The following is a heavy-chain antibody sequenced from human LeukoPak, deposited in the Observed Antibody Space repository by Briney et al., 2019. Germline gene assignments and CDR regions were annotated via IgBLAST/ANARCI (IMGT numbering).Heavy chain of an antibody. V-gene: IGHV1-2*06. D-gene: IGHD2-2*01. Sequence: ASVKVSCKASGYTFTGYYMHWLRQAPGQGLEWMGRINPNSGGTNYAQKFQGRVTMTRDTSISTAYMELSRLRSDDTAVYYCARGSCSSTSCYVWPTSTFDYWGQGTLVTVSS. CDR1: GYTFTGYY. CDR3: ARGSCSSTSCYVWPTSTFDY. CDR2: INPNSGGT. J-gene: IGHJ4*02.